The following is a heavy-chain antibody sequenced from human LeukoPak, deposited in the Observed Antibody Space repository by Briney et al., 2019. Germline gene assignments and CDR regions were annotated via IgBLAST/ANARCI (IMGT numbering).Heavy chain of an antibody. Sequence: GGSLRLSCAASGFTFSSYSMNWVRQAPGKGLEWVSSITSDAYIYYADSLKGRFSISRDNAKNSLYLQMINLRAEDTAVYYCARADYGDYGVDYWGQGTRVTVSS. CDR3: ARADYGDYGVDY. CDR2: ITSDAYI. D-gene: IGHD4-17*01. CDR1: GFTFSSYS. J-gene: IGHJ4*02. V-gene: IGHV3-21*01.